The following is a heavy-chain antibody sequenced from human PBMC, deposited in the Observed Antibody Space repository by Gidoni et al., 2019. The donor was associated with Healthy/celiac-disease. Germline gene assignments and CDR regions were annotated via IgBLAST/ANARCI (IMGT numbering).Heavy chain of an antibody. CDR3: TRPGGYCSGGSCYTNWFDP. V-gene: IGHV3-73*02. J-gene: IGHJ5*02. Sequence: EVQLVESGGGLVQPGGSLKLSCAASGFTFSGSAMHWVRQASGKGLEWVGRIRSKANSYAIAYAASVKGRFTIPRDDSKNTAYLQMNSLKTEDTAVYYCTRPGGYCSGGSCYTNWFDPWGQGTLVTVSS. CDR2: IRSKANSYAI. CDR1: GFTFSGSA. D-gene: IGHD2-15*01.